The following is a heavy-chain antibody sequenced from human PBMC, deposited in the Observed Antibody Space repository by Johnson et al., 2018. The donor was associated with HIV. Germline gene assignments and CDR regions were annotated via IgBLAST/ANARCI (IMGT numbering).Heavy chain of an antibody. CDR3: ARGSSSWYGVFDAFDI. J-gene: IGHJ3*02. Sequence: EVQLVESGGGVVQPGRSLRLFCAASGFIVSSNYMRWVRQAPGKGLEWVSVIYSGGSTYYADSVKGRFTISRDNSKNTLYLQMNSLRAEDTAVYYCARGSSSWYGVFDAFDIWGQGTMVTVSS. CDR1: GFIVSSNY. D-gene: IGHD6-13*01. CDR2: IYSGGST. V-gene: IGHV3-53*01.